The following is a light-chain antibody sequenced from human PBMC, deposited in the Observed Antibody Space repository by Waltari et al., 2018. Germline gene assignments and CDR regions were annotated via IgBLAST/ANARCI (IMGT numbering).Light chain of an antibody. CDR1: SSDVGGYNY. Sequence: QSALTQPRSVSGSPGQSVPIPCTGTSSDVGGYNYFSWYQQHPGKAPKPMIYDVSKRPSGVPDRFSGSKSGNTASLTISGLQAEDEADYYCCSYAGSYTFWVFGGGTKLTVL. V-gene: IGLV2-11*01. J-gene: IGLJ3*02. CDR2: DVS. CDR3: CSYAGSYTFWV.